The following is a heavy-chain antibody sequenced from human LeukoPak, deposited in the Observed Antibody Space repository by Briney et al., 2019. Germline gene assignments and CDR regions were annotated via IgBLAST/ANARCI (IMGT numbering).Heavy chain of an antibody. Sequence: PGGSLRLSCAASGFTFSSYGMHWVRQAPGKGLEWVAFIRYDGSNKYYAYSVKGRFTISRDNSKNTLYLQMNSLRAEDTAVYYCAKTLRELSGGAFDIWRQGTMVTVSS. J-gene: IGHJ3*02. D-gene: IGHD1-26*01. CDR1: GFTFSSYG. V-gene: IGHV3-30*02. CDR3: AKTLRELSGGAFDI. CDR2: IRYDGSNK.